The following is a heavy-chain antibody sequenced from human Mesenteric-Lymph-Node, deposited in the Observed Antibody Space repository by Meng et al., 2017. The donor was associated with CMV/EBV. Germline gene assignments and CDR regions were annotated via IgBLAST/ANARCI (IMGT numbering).Heavy chain of an antibody. J-gene: IGHJ4*02. CDR3: ARGPQGGYDHLGFFDS. CDR1: GFTFSTYS. D-gene: IGHD5-12*01. Sequence: GESLKISCAASGFTFSTYSMNWGRQAPGKGLEWVSYISTSGSYIYYADSVKGRFTISRDNSKNSLFLEMNSLRAEDTAVYYCARGPQGGYDHLGFFDSWGQGTLVTVSS. V-gene: IGHV3-21*01. CDR2: ISTSGSYI.